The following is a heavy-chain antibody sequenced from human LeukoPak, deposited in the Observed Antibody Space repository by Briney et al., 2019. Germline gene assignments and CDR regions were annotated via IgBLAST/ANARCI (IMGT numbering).Heavy chain of an antibody. CDR1: GFTFSDYY. CDR3: ARNYGDYGYWGFDP. D-gene: IGHD4-17*01. V-gene: IGHV3-11*04. Sequence: GGSLRLSCAASGFTFSDYYMSWIPQAPGKGLEGVSYISSSGSTIYYADSVKGRFTISRDNAKNSLYLQMNSLRAEDTAVYYCARNYGDYGYWGFDPWGQGTLVTVSS. J-gene: IGHJ5*02. CDR2: ISSSGSTI.